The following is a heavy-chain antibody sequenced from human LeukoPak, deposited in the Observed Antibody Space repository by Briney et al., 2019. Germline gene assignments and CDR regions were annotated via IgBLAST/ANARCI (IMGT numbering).Heavy chain of an antibody. CDR3: AGSITIAGIIDY. CDR2: IWNDGSNK. V-gene: IGHV3-33*01. Sequence: GGSLRLSCAASGFTFSSHGMHWVRQAPGKGLEWVAVIWNDGSNKYYADSVKGRFTISRDNSKNTLYLQMNSLRAEDTAVYYCAGSITIAGIIDYWGQGTLVTVSS. J-gene: IGHJ4*02. D-gene: IGHD6-13*01. CDR1: GFTFSSHG.